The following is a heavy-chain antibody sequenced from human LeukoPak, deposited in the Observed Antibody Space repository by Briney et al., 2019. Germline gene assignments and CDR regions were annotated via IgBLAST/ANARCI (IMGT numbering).Heavy chain of an antibody. Sequence: LETLSLTCTVSGYSISSGYYWGRIRQPPGKGLEWIGSIYHSGSTYYNPSLKSRVTISVDTSKNQFSLKLSSVTAADTAVYYCARQYCSSTSCSFDYWGQGTLVTVSS. CDR3: ARQYCSSTSCSFDY. CDR1: GYSISSGYY. D-gene: IGHD2-2*01. V-gene: IGHV4-38-2*02. J-gene: IGHJ4*02. CDR2: IYHSGST.